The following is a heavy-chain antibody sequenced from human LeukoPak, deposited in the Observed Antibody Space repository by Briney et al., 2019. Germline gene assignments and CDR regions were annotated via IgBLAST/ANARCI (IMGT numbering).Heavy chain of an antibody. CDR2: IYYSGST. CDR1: GGSIGSNSW. Sequence: SETLSLTCAASGGSIGSNSWWTWVRQPPGKGLEWIGAIYYSGSTNYNPSLMSRVTISVDKSKNHFSLKVNSVTAADTAIYFCARGHYDSNGYYSDYFDSWSQGTLVTVSS. V-gene: IGHV4-4*02. J-gene: IGHJ4*02. CDR3: ARGHYDSNGYYSDYFDS. D-gene: IGHD3-22*01.